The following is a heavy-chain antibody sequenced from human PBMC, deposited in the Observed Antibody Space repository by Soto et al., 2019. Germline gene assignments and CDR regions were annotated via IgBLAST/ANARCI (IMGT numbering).Heavy chain of an antibody. CDR2: IIPILGIA. CDR1: GGTFSSYT. Sequence: QVQLVQSGAEVKKPGSSVKVSCKASGGTFSSYTISWVRQAPGQGLEWMGRIIPILGIANYAQKFQGRVTITADQSTSTAYMELSSLRSEDTAVYYCARDLAGTLGSLNAFDIWGQGTMVTVSS. J-gene: IGHJ3*02. V-gene: IGHV1-69*08. D-gene: IGHD3-10*01. CDR3: ARDLAGTLGSLNAFDI.